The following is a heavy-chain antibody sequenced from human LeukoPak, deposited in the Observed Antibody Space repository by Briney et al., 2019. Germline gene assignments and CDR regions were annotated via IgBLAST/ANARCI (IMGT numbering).Heavy chain of an antibody. J-gene: IGHJ5*02. D-gene: IGHD3-10*01. Sequence: ASVKVSCKASGYTFTGYYIHWVRQAPGQGLDWVGWINPNNGDTKYEEKFQGRVTMTRDTSISTAYMELSRLRSDDTALYYCARGPNYYGSGRSWFDPWGQGTLVTVSS. CDR1: GYTFTGYY. V-gene: IGHV1-2*02. CDR3: ARGPNYYGSGRSWFDP. CDR2: INPNNGDT.